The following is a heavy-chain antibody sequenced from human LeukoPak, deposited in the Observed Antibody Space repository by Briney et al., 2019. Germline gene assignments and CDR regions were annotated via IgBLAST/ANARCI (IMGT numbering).Heavy chain of an antibody. CDR2: LSGSSGTI. J-gene: IGHJ6*03. Sequence: GGSLRLSCAASGFTFSTYSMKWVRQAPGKGLEWVSYLSGSSGTIYYADSVKGRFTISRDNAKNSLYLQMNSLRAEDTAVYYCARRPELGVLYYMDVWGKGTTVTVSS. D-gene: IGHD3-16*01. V-gene: IGHV3-48*01. CDR3: ARRPELGVLYYMDV. CDR1: GFTFSTYS.